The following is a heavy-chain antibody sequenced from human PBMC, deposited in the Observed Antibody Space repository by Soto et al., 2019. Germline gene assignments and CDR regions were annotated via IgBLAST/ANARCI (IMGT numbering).Heavy chain of an antibody. Sequence: QVQLGEAGGGVVQPGRSLRLSCAASGFSFRSYGMHWVRQAPGKGLEWVAVVWNDGSNKYYADSVKGRFTISRDNSKNTLYLQMNSLRAEDTAIYYCARDLDLYGDSCVDYWGQGTLVTVSS. CDR2: VWNDGSNK. V-gene: IGHV3-33*01. CDR3: ARDLDLYGDSCVDY. J-gene: IGHJ4*02. D-gene: IGHD4-17*01. CDR1: GFSFRSYG.